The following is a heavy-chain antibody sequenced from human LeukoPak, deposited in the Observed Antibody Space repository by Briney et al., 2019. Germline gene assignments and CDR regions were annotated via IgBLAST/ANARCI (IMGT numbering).Heavy chain of an antibody. J-gene: IGHJ4*02. D-gene: IGHD3-16*02. V-gene: IGHV1-8*01. CDR3: ARAGLRWGELSLSPLVY. Sequence: ASVKVSCKASGYTFTRYDINWVRQATGQGLEWVGWMNPNSSSTGYAQKFQGRVTMIRNTSISTAYMELSSLTSEDTAVYYCARAGLRWGELSLSPLVYWGQGTLVTVSS. CDR1: GYTFTRYD. CDR2: MNPNSSST.